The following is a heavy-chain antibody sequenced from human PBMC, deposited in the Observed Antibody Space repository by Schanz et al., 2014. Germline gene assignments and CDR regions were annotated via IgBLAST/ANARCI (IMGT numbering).Heavy chain of an antibody. CDR3: ARRLRGFDY. Sequence: QVQLQESGPGLVKPSETLSLTCTVSGGSISTYYWSWIRQPPGKGLGWIGYIYYTGHTYYNPSLKGRVPQSGDSSKTPFPRKMFSVPAADTAVYYCARRLRGFDYWGQGILVTVSS. CDR2: IYYTGHT. CDR1: GGSISTYY. V-gene: IGHV4-59*08. J-gene: IGHJ4*02. D-gene: IGHD4-17*01.